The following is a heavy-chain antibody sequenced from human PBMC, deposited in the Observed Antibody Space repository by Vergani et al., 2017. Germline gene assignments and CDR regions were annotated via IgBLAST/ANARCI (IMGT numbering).Heavy chain of an antibody. CDR3: TAARPEQLPAVDWYFDL. CDR2: IIPIFGTS. Sequence: QVQLVQSGAEVKKPGSSVKVSCQASGGTFSSYAISWVRQAPGQGLEWMGVIIPIFGTSNYAQKFQGRVTITADKSTSTAYMELSSLRSEDTAVYYGTAARPEQLPAVDWYFDLWGRGTLVTVSS. CDR1: GGTFSSYA. V-gene: IGHV1-69*06. D-gene: IGHD6-6*01. J-gene: IGHJ2*01.